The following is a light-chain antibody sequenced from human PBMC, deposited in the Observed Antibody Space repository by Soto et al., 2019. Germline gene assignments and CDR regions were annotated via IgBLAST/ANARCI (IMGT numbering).Light chain of an antibody. V-gene: IGKV3-15*01. CDR1: QSVSSN. J-gene: IGKJ4*01. CDR2: GAS. Sequence: EIVMTQSPATLSVSPGERATLSCRASQSVSSNLDWYQQKPGQAPRLLIYGASTRATGLPARFSGSGSGTEFTLTISSLQSEEFAVYYCQQYKNWPPLTFGGGTKVEIK. CDR3: QQYKNWPPLT.